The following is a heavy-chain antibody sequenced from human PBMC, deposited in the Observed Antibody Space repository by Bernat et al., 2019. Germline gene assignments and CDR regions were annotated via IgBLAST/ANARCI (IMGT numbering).Heavy chain of an antibody. CDR2: IWYDGSNK. D-gene: IGHD2-15*01. Sequence: QVQLVESGGGVVQPGRSLRLSCAASGFTFSSYGMHWVRQAPGKGLEWVAVIWYDGSNKYYADSVKGRFTISRDNSKNTLYLQMNSLRAEDTAVYYCARDDRYCSDGSCWGPISTYFDYWGQGTLVTVSS. J-gene: IGHJ4*02. CDR1: GFTFSSYG. CDR3: ARDDRYCSDGSCWGPISTYFDY. V-gene: IGHV3-33*01.